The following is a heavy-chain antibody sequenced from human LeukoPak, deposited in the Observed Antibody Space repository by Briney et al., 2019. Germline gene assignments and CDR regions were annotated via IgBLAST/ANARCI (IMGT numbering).Heavy chain of an antibody. Sequence: SETLSLTCTVSGGSISSSSYYWGWIRQPPGKGLEWIGSIYYSGSTYYNPSLKSRVTISVDTSKNQFSLKLSSVTAADTAVYYCARTQYYGGYYYYYYMDVWGKGTTVTVSS. CDR1: GGSISSSSYY. V-gene: IGHV4-39*07. CDR3: ARTQYYGGYYYYYYMDV. D-gene: IGHD4-17*01. J-gene: IGHJ6*03. CDR2: IYYSGST.